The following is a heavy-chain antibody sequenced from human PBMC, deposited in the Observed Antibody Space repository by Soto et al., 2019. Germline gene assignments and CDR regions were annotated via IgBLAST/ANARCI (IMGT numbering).Heavy chain of an antibody. CDR3: ASTMIPEYYFDY. D-gene: IGHD3-22*01. V-gene: IGHV4-61*08. J-gene: IGHJ4*02. Sequence: SETMCLTSTVADGNVRSGGYYWSWIRQPPGKGLEWIGYIYYSGSTNYNPSLKSRVTISVDTSKNQFSLKLSSVTAADTAVYYCASTMIPEYYFDYWGQGTLVTVSS. CDR1: DGNVRSGGYY. CDR2: IYYSGST.